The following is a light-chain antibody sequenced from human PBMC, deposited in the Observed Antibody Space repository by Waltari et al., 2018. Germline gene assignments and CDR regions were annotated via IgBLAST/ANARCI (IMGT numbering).Light chain of an antibody. CDR3: QQYYTTPYT. V-gene: IGKV4-1*01. Sequence: DIVMTQSPASLAVSLGERATINCKARQSVLYSSNNENYLAWYQQKPGQPPKLLIYWASTRESGVPDRFSGSGSGTDFTLTISSLQAEDVAVYYCQQYYTTPYTFGQGTKLEIK. CDR2: WAS. J-gene: IGKJ2*01. CDR1: QSVLYSSNNENY.